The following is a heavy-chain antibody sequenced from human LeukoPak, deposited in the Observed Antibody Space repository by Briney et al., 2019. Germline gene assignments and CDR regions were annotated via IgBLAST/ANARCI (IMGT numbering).Heavy chain of an antibody. CDR3: AKGNCRGNSCYGDY. V-gene: IGHV3-23*01. CDR1: RVTFSSYA. J-gene: IGHJ4*02. CDR2: ISGSGGST. D-gene: IGHD2-2*01. Sequence: GGSLRLSCVASRVTFSSYAVRWGRQAPGKGLEWVSGISGSGGSTYYADSVKGRFAIARDNSKNTLYLQLNSLRAEDTAVYYCAKGNCRGNSCYGDYWGQGTLVTVSS.